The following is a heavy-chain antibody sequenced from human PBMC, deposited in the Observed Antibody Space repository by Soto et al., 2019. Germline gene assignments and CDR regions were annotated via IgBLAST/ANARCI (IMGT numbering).Heavy chain of an antibody. CDR1: GGSFSGYY. J-gene: IGHJ5*02. D-gene: IGHD6-6*01. Sequence: PSETLSLTCAVYGGSFSGYYWSWIRQPPGKWLEWIGEINHSGSTNYNPSLKSRVTISVDTSKNQFSLKLSSVTAADTAVYYCARGRPPIAYSSSVPYRFDPWGQGXLVTVYS. CDR2: INHSGST. CDR3: ARGRPPIAYSSSVPYRFDP. V-gene: IGHV4-34*01.